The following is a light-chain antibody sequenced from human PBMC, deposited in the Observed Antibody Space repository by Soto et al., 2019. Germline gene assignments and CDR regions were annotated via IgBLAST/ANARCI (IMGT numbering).Light chain of an antibody. Sequence: QAVVTQSPSASASLGASVKLTCTLSSGYSTNAIAWHQQQSEKGPRFLMKINYDGTHSKGDGFFDRFSGSSSGDERHLSISSLQSEDEADYYCQSLGTGIQVFGGGTKLTVL. J-gene: IGLJ3*02. CDR3: QSLGTGIQV. CDR1: SGYSTNA. CDR2: INYDGTH. V-gene: IGLV4-69*01.